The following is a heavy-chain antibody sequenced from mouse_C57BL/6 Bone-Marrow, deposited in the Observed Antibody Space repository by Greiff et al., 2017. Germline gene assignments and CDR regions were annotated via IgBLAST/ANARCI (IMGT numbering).Heavy chain of an antibody. V-gene: IGHV1-50*01. D-gene: IGHD2-2*01. CDR2: IDPSDSYT. Sequence: QVQLQQPGAELVKPGASVKLSCKASGYTFTSSWLQWLKQRPGQGLAWIGEIDPSDSYTNSNQKFKGKATLTVDTSSSTAYMQLSSLTSEDSAVYYCAREGGLDYFDYWGPGTTRTGS. CDR1: GYTFTSSW. J-gene: IGHJ2*01. CDR3: AREGGLDYFDY.